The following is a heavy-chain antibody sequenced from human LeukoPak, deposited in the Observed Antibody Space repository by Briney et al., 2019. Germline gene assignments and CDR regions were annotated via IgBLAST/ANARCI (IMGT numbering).Heavy chain of an antibody. CDR3: ARVSDTLTGFDY. CDR1: GGSISSSSYY. Sequence: PSETLSLTCTVSGGSISSSSYYWGWIRQPPGKGLEWIGSIYYSGSTYYNPSLKSRVTISVDTSKNQFSLKLSSVTAADTAEYYCARVSDTLTGFDYWGQGTLVTVSS. CDR2: IYYSGST. V-gene: IGHV4-39*07. J-gene: IGHJ4*02. D-gene: IGHD3-9*01.